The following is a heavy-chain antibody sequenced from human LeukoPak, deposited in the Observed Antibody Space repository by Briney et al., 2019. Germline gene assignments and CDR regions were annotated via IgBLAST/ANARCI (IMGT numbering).Heavy chain of an antibody. CDR3: ARDEMRVGSGGDTSSYYYLYYMDV. Sequence: TSETLSLTCTVSGASVSSYYWSWIRQPAGQGLGWIGRIYTTGSTNYNPSLKSRVTISVDKSKNQFSLKLNSVTAADTASYYCARDEMRVGSGGDTSSYYYLYYMDVWGKGTTVTVSS. V-gene: IGHV4-4*07. D-gene: IGHD2-21*02. CDR2: IYTTGST. CDR1: GASVSSYY. J-gene: IGHJ6*03.